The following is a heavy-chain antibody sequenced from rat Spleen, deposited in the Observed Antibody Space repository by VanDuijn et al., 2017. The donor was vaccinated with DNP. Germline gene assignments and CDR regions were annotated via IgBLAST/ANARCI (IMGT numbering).Heavy chain of an antibody. CDR2: ISTGGGNT. CDR3: ARGVPIAEDY. D-gene: IGHD1-2*01. Sequence: EVQLVGSGGGSVQSGRSMKLSCAASGFTFSNYYMAWVRQAPTKGLEWVAAISTGGGNTYYPDSVKGRFTISRDNSQSSLYLQMNSLRSEDTATYYCARGVPIAEDYWGQGVMVTVSS. V-gene: IGHV5-25*01. CDR1: GFTFSNYY. J-gene: IGHJ2*01.